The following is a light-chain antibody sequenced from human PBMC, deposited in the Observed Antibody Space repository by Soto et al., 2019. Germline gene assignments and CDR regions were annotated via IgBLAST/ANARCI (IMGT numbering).Light chain of an antibody. J-gene: IGKJ2*01. V-gene: IGKV3-15*01. Sequence: ELVMTQSPATLSVSPGERATLSCRASQSVTSRLAWYQQRPGQAPRLLIYGASNRATGVPARFSGSGSGTEFTLTISSLQSEDVAVYYCQQYSNWPPYTFGQGTKLEIK. CDR3: QQYSNWPPYT. CDR2: GAS. CDR1: QSVTSR.